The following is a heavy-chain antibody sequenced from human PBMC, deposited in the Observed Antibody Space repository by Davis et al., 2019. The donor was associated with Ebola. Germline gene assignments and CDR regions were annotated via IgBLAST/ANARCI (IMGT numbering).Heavy chain of an antibody. Sequence: MPSETLSLTCTVSGGSIGSHKWSWVRQPPGHALSWLXFLYFYLLPPSHPSLKSRVTILLDRRKAQFSLKLRSVTAADTAVYFCAKDGEYFTLSTCFGPRDYFYGVDVWGQGTTVTVSS. V-gene: IGHV4-59*08. CDR3: AKDGEYFTLSTCFGPRDYFYGVDV. J-gene: IGHJ6*02. CDR1: GGSIGSHK. D-gene: IGHD2-8*01. CDR2: LYFYLLP.